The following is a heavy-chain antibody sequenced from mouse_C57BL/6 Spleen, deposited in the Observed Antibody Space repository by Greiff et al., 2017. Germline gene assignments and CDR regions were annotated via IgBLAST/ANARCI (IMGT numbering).Heavy chain of an antibody. J-gene: IGHJ4*01. CDR1: GYTFTDYE. CDR2: IYPETGGT. Sequence: QVQLQQSGAELVRPGASVTLSCKASGYTFTDYEMHWVKQTPVHGLEWIGAIYPETGGTAYNQKFKGKAILTADKSSSTAYMELRSLTSEDSAVYYCTRGDYDDQGAMDYWGQGTSVTVSS. CDR3: TRGDYDDQGAMDY. D-gene: IGHD2-4*01. V-gene: IGHV1-15*01.